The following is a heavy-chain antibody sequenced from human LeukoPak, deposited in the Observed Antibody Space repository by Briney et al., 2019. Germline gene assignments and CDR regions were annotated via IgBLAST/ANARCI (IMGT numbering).Heavy chain of an antibody. J-gene: IGHJ5*02. CDR2: IYPGDSDT. CDR3: ARIAVAPYNWFDP. V-gene: IGHV5-51*01. D-gene: IGHD6-19*01. CDR1: EYSFTSYW. Sequence: GESLKISCKGSEYSFTSYWIGWVRQMTGKGLEWMGIIYPGDSDTRYSPSFQGQVTISADKSTSTAYLQWSSLKASDTAMYYCARIAVAPYNWFDPWGQGTLVTVSS.